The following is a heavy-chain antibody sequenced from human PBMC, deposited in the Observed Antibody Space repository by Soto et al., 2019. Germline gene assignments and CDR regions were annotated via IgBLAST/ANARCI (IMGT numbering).Heavy chain of an antibody. CDR3: ARVYSYGMDV. CDR1: GFTFSRYS. CDR2: ISSSGSPK. V-gene: IGHV3-48*02. J-gene: IGHJ6*02. D-gene: IGHD2-8*01. Sequence: EVQLVESGGGLVQPGGSLRLSCAASGFTFSRYSMNWVRQALGKGLEWVSYISSSGSPKYYADSVKGRFTISRDNAKNSLYLQMNSLRDEDTAVYYCARVYSYGMDVWGQGTTVTVSS.